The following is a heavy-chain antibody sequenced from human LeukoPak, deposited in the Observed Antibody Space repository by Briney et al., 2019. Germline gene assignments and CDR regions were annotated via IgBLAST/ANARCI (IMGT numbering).Heavy chain of an antibody. CDR3: ARSIWNYAHFDY. D-gene: IGHD1-7*01. Sequence: SVKVSCKASGGTFSSYAISWVRQAPGQGLEWMGGIIPIFGTANYAQKFQGRVTITTDESTSTAYMELSSLRSEDTAVYYYARSIWNYAHFDYWGQGTLVTVSS. V-gene: IGHV1-69*05. J-gene: IGHJ4*02. CDR1: GGTFSSYA. CDR2: IIPIFGTA.